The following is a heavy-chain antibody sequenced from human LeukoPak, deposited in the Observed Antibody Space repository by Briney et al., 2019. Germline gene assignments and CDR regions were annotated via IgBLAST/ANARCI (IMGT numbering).Heavy chain of an antibody. Sequence: SETLSLTCTVSGGSISSYYWSWIRQPPGKGLEWMGYIYYSGSTNYNPSLKSRVTISVHTSKNQFSLKLSSVTAADTAVYYCASGDGVQTLNFDSWGQGTLVTVSS. CDR1: GGSISSYY. V-gene: IGHV4-59*01. CDR2: IYYSGST. D-gene: IGHD2-8*01. CDR3: ASGDGVQTLNFDS. J-gene: IGHJ4*02.